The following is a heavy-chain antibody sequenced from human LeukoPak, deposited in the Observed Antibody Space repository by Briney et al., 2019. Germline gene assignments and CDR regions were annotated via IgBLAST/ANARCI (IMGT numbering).Heavy chain of an antibody. CDR3: ARAVVRGVTPIDY. D-gene: IGHD3-10*01. Sequence: ASVKVSCKASGYTFTGYYMHWVRQAPGQGLEWMGWINPNSGGTNYAQKFQGRVTMTRDTSISTAYTELSRLRSDDTAVYYCARAVVRGVTPIDYWGQGTLVTVSS. CDR1: GYTFTGYY. CDR2: INPNSGGT. V-gene: IGHV1-2*02. J-gene: IGHJ4*02.